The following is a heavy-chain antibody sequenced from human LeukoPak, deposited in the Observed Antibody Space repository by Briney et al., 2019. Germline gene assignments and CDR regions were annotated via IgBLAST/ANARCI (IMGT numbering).Heavy chain of an antibody. J-gene: IGHJ6*02. CDR1: GGSMSNYY. D-gene: IGHD1-26*01. V-gene: IGHV4-59*12. CDR2: IYYTGST. CDR3: ARDFVGAKYYGMDV. Sequence: PSETLSLTCSVSGGSMSNYYGSWIRQPPGKGLEWIAYIYYTGSTYYNPSLKSRVTMSVDTSKNQFSLSLSSVTAADTAVYYCARDFVGAKYYGMDVWGQGTTVTVSS.